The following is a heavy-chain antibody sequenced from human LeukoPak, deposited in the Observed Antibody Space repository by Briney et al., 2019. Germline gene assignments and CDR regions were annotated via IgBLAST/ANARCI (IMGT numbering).Heavy chain of an antibody. CDR1: GFTFSNAW. CDR3: TTAGGLYCSSTSC. Sequence: GGSLRFSCAASGFTFSNAWMSWVRQAPGKGLEWVGRIKSKTDGGTTDYAAPVKGRFTISRDDSKNTLYLQMNSLKTEDTAVYYCTTAGGLYCSSTSCWGQGTLVTVSS. V-gene: IGHV3-15*01. CDR2: IKSKTDGGTT. J-gene: IGHJ4*02. D-gene: IGHD2-2*01.